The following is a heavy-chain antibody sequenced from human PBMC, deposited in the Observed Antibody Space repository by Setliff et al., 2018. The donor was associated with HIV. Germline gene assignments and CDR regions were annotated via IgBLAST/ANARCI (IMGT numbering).Heavy chain of an antibody. Sequence: KPGGSLRLSCAASGFTFSIYTMNWVRQAPGKGLEWVSSLSGDSNHIYYADSVKGRFTISRDNAKNSLYLQMNSLRAEDTAIYYCARDPLGTASTYYFDYWGQGTLVTVSS. CDR1: GFTFSIYT. J-gene: IGHJ4*02. CDR3: ARDPLGTASTYYFDY. V-gene: IGHV3-21*01. CDR2: LSGDSNHI. D-gene: IGHD1-1*01.